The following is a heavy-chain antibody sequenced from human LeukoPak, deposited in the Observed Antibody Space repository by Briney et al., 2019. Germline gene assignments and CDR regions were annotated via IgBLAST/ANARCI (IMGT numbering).Heavy chain of an antibody. CDR2: ISAYNGNT. CDR1: GYTFTSYG. CDR3: ARDRCSGGSCYPYYFDY. Sequence: ASVKVSCKASGYTFTSYGISWVRQAPGQGLEWMGWISAYNGNTNYAQKLQGRVTMTTDTSTSTAYMELSRLRSDDTAVYYCARDRCSGGSCYPYYFDYWGQGTLVTVSS. D-gene: IGHD2-15*01. V-gene: IGHV1-18*01. J-gene: IGHJ4*02.